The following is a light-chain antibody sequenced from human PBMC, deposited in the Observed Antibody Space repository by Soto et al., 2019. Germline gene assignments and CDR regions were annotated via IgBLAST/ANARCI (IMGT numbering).Light chain of an antibody. CDR1: SSNIGNNA. CDR3: AAWDDSRNGVV. J-gene: IGLJ2*01. Sequence: QSVLTQPPSVSEAPRPRVTISCSGSSSNIGNNAVNWYQQLPGKAPKLLIYYDDLLPSGVSDRFSGSKSGTSASLAISGLQSEDEADYYCAAWDDSRNGVVFGGGTKLTVL. CDR2: YDD. V-gene: IGLV1-36*01.